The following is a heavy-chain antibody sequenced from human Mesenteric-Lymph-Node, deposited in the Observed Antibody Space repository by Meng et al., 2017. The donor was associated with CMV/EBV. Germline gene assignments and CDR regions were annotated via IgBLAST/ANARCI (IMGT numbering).Heavy chain of an antibody. J-gene: IGHJ4*02. D-gene: IGHD3-9*01. Sequence: QFRQWAAGRLRPSETLSVTSAVYGGSLSVNYWNRIRQSPEKGLEWIGEINHSGSTTYNPSFTSRIIISVDTSTNQISLNMSSVTAADTAVYYCARGSSYDILTGYFDYWGQGALVTVSS. CDR2: INHSGST. V-gene: IGHV4-34*01. CDR3: ARGSSYDILTGYFDY. CDR1: GGSLSVNY.